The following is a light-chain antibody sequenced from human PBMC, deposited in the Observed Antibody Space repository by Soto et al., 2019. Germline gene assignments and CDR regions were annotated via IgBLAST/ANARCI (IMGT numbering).Light chain of an antibody. CDR1: SSDFGDFNY. CDR2: DVS. CDR3: TSYTTSITYV. V-gene: IGLV2-14*03. Sequence: QSVLTQPASVSGAPGQSITISFTGTSSDFGDFNYVFWYQQHPGKAPKLLIYDVSNRPSGVSNRFSGSKSGDTASLTISGLQAEDEADYYCTSYTTSITYVFGTGTKVTVL. J-gene: IGLJ1*01.